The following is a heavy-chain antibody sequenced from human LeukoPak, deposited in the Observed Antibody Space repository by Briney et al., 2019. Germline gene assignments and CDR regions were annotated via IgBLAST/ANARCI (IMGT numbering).Heavy chain of an antibody. CDR1: GFPFSDFS. J-gene: IGHJ4*02. CDR3: AKQSYARSLGE. CDR2: TNSGGATT. Sequence: GGSLRLSCATSGFPFSDFSMSWVRQAPGKGLEWISTTNSGGATTDYAESVKGRFTISRDNSKNILYLQMSSLRVEDTAMYYFAKQSYARSLGEGGPGTLVTVSS. D-gene: IGHD2-8*01. V-gene: IGHV3-23*01.